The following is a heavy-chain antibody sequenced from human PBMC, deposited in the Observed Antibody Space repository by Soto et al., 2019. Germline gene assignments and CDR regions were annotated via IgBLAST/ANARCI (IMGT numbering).Heavy chain of an antibody. J-gene: IGHJ4*02. V-gene: IGHV3-23*01. D-gene: IGHD3-3*01. Sequence: GASLQISYENTGRTLCNYRMGLFRHATGQGLYWVSGISSSSRRTYYADSVRGRFTIYRDNSKNTLYLQRDTLRADDTAVYYCAKVAKCGVVIEYFDSWGQGSLVSV. CDR1: GRTLCNYR. CDR2: ISSSSRRT. CDR3: AKVAKCGVVIEYFDS.